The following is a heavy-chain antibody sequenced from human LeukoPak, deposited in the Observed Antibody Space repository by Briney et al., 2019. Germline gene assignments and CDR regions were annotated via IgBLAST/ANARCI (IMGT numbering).Heavy chain of an antibody. CDR3: ARDLRSSGYYAFDY. J-gene: IGHJ4*02. CDR1: GFTFGSFT. Sequence: GGSLRLSCAASGFTFGSFTMNWVRQAPGKGLEWVSSISSSSSYIYYADSLKGRFTISRDNAKNSLYLQMNSLRAEDTAVYYCARDLRSSGYYAFDYWGQGTLVTVSS. V-gene: IGHV3-21*01. CDR2: ISSSSSYI. D-gene: IGHD3-22*01.